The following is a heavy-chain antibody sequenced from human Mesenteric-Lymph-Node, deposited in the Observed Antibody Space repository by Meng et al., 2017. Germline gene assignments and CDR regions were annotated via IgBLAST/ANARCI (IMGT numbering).Heavy chain of an antibody. D-gene: IGHD5-12*01. CDR1: GFTISMYW. Sequence: GESLKISCAASGFTISMYWMTWVRQAPGKGLEWVAVISYDGSNKYYADSVKGRFTISRDNSKNTLYLQMNSLRAEDTAVYYCARDRSGYDFDLVYWGQGTLVTVSS. J-gene: IGHJ4*02. V-gene: IGHV3-30*03. CDR3: ARDRSGYDFDLVY. CDR2: ISYDGSNK.